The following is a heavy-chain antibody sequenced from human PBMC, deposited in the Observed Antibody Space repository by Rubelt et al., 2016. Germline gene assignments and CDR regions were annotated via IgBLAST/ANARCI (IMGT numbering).Heavy chain of an antibody. CDR1: GGSISSSSYY. V-gene: IGHV4-39*07. CDR3: ARDLSAVGCYFDD. CDR2: IYYSGST. Sequence: QLQLQESGPGLVKPSETLSLTCTVSGGSISSSSYYWGWIRQPPGKGLEWIGSIYYSGSTYYNPSLKSRGTISVDTSKNQFSLKLRSVTAADTAVYYCARDLSAVGCYFDDWGQGTLVTVSS. D-gene: IGHD2/OR15-2a*01. J-gene: IGHJ4*02.